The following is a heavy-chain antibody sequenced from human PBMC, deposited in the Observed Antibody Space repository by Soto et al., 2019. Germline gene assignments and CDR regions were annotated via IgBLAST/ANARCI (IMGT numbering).Heavy chain of an antibody. CDR3: ATWHEREHAYDV. D-gene: IGHD1-1*01. CDR1: GFTISDKKY. CDR2: LYDLDGS. V-gene: IGHV3-53*01. Sequence: DVQLVESGGGLIQPGEYLRLSCAAFGFTISDKKYVAWVRQAPGKGLEWVSALYDLDGSFYAASVKGRFTTSSDSSKTTVYLQMNDLRPDDTAVYYCATWHEREHAYDVWGQGTTVTVSS. J-gene: IGHJ3*01.